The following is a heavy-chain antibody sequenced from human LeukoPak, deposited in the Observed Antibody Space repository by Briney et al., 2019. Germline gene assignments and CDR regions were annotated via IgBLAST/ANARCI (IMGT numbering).Heavy chain of an antibody. J-gene: IGHJ4*02. CDR3: ATYDSSGYYWDY. Sequence: SETLSLTCAVYGGSFSGYYWSWIRQPPGKGLEWIGEINHSGSTNYNPSLKSRVTISVDTSKNQFSLKLSSVTAADTAVYYCATYDSSGYYWDYWGQGTLVTVSS. CDR1: GGSFSGYY. CDR2: INHSGST. V-gene: IGHV4-34*01. D-gene: IGHD3-22*01.